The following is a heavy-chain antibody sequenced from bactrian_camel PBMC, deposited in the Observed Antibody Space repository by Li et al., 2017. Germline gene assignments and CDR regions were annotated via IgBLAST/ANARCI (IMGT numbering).Heavy chain of an antibody. Sequence: VESGGGSVQAGGSLRVSCAVSGYEYSSNCMGWFRQVAGKEREGIAAIGTTKALSRYADSVSGRFTISQDNAKNTLYLQMVSLTPDDTAVYYCAAYRRRGGMPLDEGEWRYWGQGTQVTVS. J-gene: IGHJ4*01. CDR1: GYEYSSNC. D-gene: IGHD3*01. CDR2: IGTTKALS. CDR3: AAYRRRGGMPLDEGEWRY. V-gene: IGHV3S59*01.